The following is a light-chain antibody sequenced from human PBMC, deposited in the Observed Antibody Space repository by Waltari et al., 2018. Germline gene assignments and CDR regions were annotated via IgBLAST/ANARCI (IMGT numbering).Light chain of an antibody. V-gene: IGLV2-23*01. CDR1: TNDVGQYDL. CDR3: CSFASSRTWV. J-gene: IGLJ3*02. CDR2: ENN. Sequence: QSALIHPASVSGSSGQSITITCSATTNDVGQYDLASWYQQIPGRVPKLILYENNRRPADISHRFVGSKAGNTASLTISGLQPEDEADYYCCSFASSRTWVFGGRTRLTV.